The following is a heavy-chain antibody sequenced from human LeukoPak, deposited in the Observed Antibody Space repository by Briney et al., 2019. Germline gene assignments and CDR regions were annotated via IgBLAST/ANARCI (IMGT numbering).Heavy chain of an antibody. CDR1: GFNFNDAA. Sequence: HAGGSLRLSCAASGFNFNDAAMTWVRQAPGKGLEWVSLIASSGRNTYYTDSVRGRFTISRDNSKNTLSLQMNSLRVEDTAMYYCAKDIQLSAWGLGTMVTVSS. CDR2: IASSGRNT. CDR3: AKDIQLSA. J-gene: IGHJ3*01. V-gene: IGHV3-23*01. D-gene: IGHD5-24*01.